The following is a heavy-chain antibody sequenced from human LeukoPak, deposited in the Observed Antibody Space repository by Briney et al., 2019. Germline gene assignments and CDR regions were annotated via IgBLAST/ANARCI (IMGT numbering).Heavy chain of an antibody. J-gene: IGHJ6*02. Sequence: ASVKVSCKASGYTFTCYYMHWVRQAPGQGLEWMGWINPNSGGKNYAQKFQGRVTMTRDTSISTAYMELSRLRSDDTAVYYCATDVDIVATGFYYGMDVWGQGTTVTVSS. V-gene: IGHV1-2*02. CDR3: ATDVDIVATGFYYGMDV. CDR1: GYTFTCYY. D-gene: IGHD5-12*01. CDR2: INPNSGGK.